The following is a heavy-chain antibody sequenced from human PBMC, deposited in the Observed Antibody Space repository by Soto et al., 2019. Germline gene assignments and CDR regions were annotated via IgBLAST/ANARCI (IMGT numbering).Heavy chain of an antibody. CDR1: GGTFSSYT. Sequence: QVQLVQSGAEVKKPGSSVKVSSKASGGTFSSYTISWVRQAPGQGLEWMGRIIPILGIANYAQKFQGRVTITADKSTSTAYMVLSSLRSEDTAVYYCARDSGYDYYYYYMDVWGKGTTVSVSS. J-gene: IGHJ6*03. CDR2: IIPILGIA. CDR3: ARDSGYDYYYYYMDV. D-gene: IGHD5-12*01. V-gene: IGHV1-69*02.